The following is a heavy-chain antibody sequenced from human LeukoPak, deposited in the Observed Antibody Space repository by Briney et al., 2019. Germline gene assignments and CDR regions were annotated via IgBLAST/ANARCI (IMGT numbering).Heavy chain of an antibody. J-gene: IGHJ4*02. CDR3: ARENLPTAYYDFWSGYSEVAFDY. V-gene: IGHV3-7*01. D-gene: IGHD3-3*01. CDR2: IKQDGSEK. CDR1: GFTFSSYA. Sequence: QPGGSLRLSCAASGFTFSSYAMSWVRQAPGKGLEWVANIKQDGSEKYYVDSVKGRFTISRDNAKNSLYLQMNSLRAEDTAVYYCARENLPTAYYDFWSGYSEVAFDYWGQGTLVTVSS.